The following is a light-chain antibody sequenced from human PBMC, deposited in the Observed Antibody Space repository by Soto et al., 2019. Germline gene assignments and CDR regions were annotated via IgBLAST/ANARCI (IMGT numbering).Light chain of an antibody. Sequence: EIVMTQSPATLSVSLGERVTLSCRASQSVFSSLAWYQQKPGQAPRLLIYGAATRPIGIPARFSGSGSGTEFTLTISSLQSEDFAGYYCQQYHSGPAFGRGTRGEI. V-gene: IGKV3-15*01. CDR3: QQYHSGPA. CDR1: QSVFSS. CDR2: GAA. J-gene: IGKJ4*02.